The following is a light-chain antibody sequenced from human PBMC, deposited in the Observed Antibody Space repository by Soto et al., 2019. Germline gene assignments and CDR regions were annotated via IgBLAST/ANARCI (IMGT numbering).Light chain of an antibody. CDR1: QSVSNY. CDR2: DAS. V-gene: IGKV3-20*01. CDR3: QQYGSSPWT. J-gene: IGKJ1*01. Sequence: EIVLTQSPATLSLSPGERATLSCRASQSVSNYLAWYQQKPGQAPRVLIYDASTRATGIPDRFSGSGSGTDFTLTISRLEPEDFAVYYCQQYGSSPWTFGQGTKVDIK.